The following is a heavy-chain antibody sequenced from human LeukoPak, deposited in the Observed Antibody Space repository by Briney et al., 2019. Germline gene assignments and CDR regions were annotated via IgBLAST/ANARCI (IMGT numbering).Heavy chain of an antibody. CDR2: MKANSGDT. J-gene: IGHJ1*01. CDR1: GYTFDNFE. CDR3: ARGFCTGHACYTAEYLPH. D-gene: IGHD2-8*02. Sequence: ASVKVSCKASGYTFDNFEINWVRQAPGQGLEWMGWMKANSGDTGYPEKFRGRVTMTRDTSRNTAYMELCSLTSEDTAVYYCARGFCTGHACYTAEYLPHWGQGTLITVSS. V-gene: IGHV1-8*01.